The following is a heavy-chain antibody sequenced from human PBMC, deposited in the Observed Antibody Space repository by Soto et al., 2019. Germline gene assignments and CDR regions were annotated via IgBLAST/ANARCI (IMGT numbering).Heavy chain of an antibody. Sequence: GGSLRLSCAASGFTFSSYSMNWVRQAPGKGLEWVSYISSSSSTIYYADSVKGRFTISRDNAKNSLYLQMNSLRDEDTALYYCARDWVSDIVVVPAAIRNNWFDPWGQGTLVTVSS. CDR2: ISSSSSTI. CDR1: GFTFSSYS. V-gene: IGHV3-48*02. J-gene: IGHJ5*02. CDR3: ARDWVSDIVVVPAAIRNNWFDP. D-gene: IGHD2-2*02.